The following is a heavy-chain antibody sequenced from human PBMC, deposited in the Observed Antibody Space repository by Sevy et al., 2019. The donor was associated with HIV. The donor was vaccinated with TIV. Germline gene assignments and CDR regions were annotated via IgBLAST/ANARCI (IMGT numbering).Heavy chain of an antibody. J-gene: IGHJ4*02. Sequence: SETLSLTCTVSGGSITSLYWNWIRQPPGKGLEWIANIYYNGHINYNPSLKSRVTLSPDTSKNQLSLRLSSATAADTAMYYCAGENAWGRGYSWGQGTLVTVSS. D-gene: IGHD1-26*01. V-gene: IGHV4-59*08. CDR1: GGSITSLY. CDR2: IYYNGHI. CDR3: AGENAWGRGYS.